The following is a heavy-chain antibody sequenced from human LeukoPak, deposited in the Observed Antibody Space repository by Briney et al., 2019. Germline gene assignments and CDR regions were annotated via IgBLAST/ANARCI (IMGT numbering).Heavy chain of an antibody. CDR1: GFTFSSYN. V-gene: IGHV3-21*01. CDR2: ISRSSNYI. Sequence: GGSLRLSCAASGFTFSSYNMNWVLLARGKGLECVSSISRSSNYIYYADSVRGRFTISRDNAKDSLYLQMNSLRAEDTAVYYCARDNPGSGWTQCFDYWGQGTLVTVSS. D-gene: IGHD6-19*01. CDR3: ARDNPGSGWTQCFDY. J-gene: IGHJ4*02.